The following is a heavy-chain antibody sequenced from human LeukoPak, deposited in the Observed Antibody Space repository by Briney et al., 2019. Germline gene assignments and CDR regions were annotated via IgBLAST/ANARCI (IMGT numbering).Heavy chain of an antibody. J-gene: IGHJ3*02. CDR3: TTDLFLLGAFDI. D-gene: IGHD1-26*01. CDR2: IKSKTDGGTT. V-gene: IGHV3-15*01. CDR1: GFTFSNAW. Sequence: GGSLRLSCAASGFTFSNAWMSWVRQAPGKGLEWVGRIKSKTDGGTTDYAAPVKGRFTTSRDDSKNTLYLQMNSLKTEDTAVYYCTTDLFLLGAFDIWGQGTMVTVSS.